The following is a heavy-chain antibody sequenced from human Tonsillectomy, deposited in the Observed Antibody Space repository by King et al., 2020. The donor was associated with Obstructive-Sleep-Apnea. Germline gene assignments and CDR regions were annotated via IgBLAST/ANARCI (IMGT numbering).Heavy chain of an antibody. CDR3: TTNRNVVVVTLYY. J-gene: IGHJ4*02. CDR2: IKSRTDGETT. D-gene: IGHD2-21*02. V-gene: IGHV3-15*01. Sequence: QLVQSGGGLVEPGGSLRLSCAASGFTFSNAWMSWVRRAPGKGLEWVGRIKSRTDGETTDYAAPVKGRFTISRDDSNNTLYLQMNSLTTEDTAVYYCTTNRNVVVVTLYYWGQGTQVTVSS. CDR1: GFTFSNAW.